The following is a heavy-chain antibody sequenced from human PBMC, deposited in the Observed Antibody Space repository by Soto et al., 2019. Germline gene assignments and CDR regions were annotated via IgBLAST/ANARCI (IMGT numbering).Heavy chain of an antibody. D-gene: IGHD4-17*01. V-gene: IGHV1-69*02. Sequence: QVQLVQSGAEVKKPGSSVKVSCKASGGTFSSYTISWVRQAPGQGLEWMGRIIPILGIANYAQKFQGRVTITADKSTSTAYMELSSLRSEDTAVYYCASDDSGDYVGAEYFQHWGQGTLVTVSS. CDR3: ASDDSGDYVGAEYFQH. CDR1: GGTFSSYT. J-gene: IGHJ1*01. CDR2: IIPILGIA.